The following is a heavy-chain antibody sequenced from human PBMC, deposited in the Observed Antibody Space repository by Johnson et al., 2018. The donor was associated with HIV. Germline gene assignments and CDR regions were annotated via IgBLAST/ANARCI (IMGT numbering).Heavy chain of an antibody. D-gene: IGHD2-2*01. J-gene: IGHJ3*02. CDR2: INWNGGST. Sequence: VQLVESGGGLVQPGGSLRLSCAASGFTFSSYAMSWVRQAPGKGLEWVSGINWNGGSTGYADSVKGRFTISRDNAKNSLYLQMNSLRAEDTALYYCARVLEQFDAFDIWGQGTMVTVSS. CDR1: GFTFSSYA. CDR3: ARVLEQFDAFDI. V-gene: IGHV3-20*04.